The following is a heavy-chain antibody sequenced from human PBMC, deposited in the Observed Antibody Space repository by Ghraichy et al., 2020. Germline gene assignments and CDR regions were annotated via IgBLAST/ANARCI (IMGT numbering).Heavy chain of an antibody. CDR3: ASNLNEGLFGYYYAMDV. J-gene: IGHJ6*02. Sequence: GGSLRLSCAASGFTFSSYAMSWVRQAPGKGLEWVSAISGSGGSTYYADSVKGRFTISKDNSKNTLYLPMNSLRAEDTAVYYCASNLNEGLFGYYYAMDVWGQGTPVTVSS. D-gene: IGHD3-3*01. CDR2: ISGSGGST. V-gene: IGHV3-23*01. CDR1: GFTFSSYA.